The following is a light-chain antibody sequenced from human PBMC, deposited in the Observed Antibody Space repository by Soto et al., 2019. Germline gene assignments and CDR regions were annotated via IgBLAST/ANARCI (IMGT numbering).Light chain of an antibody. CDR2: QAS. V-gene: IGKV1-5*03. Sequence: DIPMTQSPSTRSASVVNSVTITYRASQTISSWLAWYQQKPGKAPKFLIYQASRLDTGVPSRFSGSGSGTEFTLTISSLQPDDYAIYYCQQYNSSPWTFGQGTKVDIK. CDR3: QQYNSSPWT. CDR1: QTISSW. J-gene: IGKJ1*01.